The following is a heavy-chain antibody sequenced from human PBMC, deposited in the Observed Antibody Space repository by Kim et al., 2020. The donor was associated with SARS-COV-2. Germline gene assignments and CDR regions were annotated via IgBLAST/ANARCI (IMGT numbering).Heavy chain of an antibody. V-gene: IGHV4-59*01. CDR2: IYYSGST. CDR1: GGSISSYY. J-gene: IGHJ4*02. CDR3: ASTVGARGLDY. D-gene: IGHD1-26*01. Sequence: SETLSLTCTVSGGSISSYYWSWIRQPPGKGLEWIGYIYYSGSTNYNPSLKSRVTISVDTSKNQFSLKLSSVTAADTAVYYCASTVGARGLDYWGQGTLVTVSS.